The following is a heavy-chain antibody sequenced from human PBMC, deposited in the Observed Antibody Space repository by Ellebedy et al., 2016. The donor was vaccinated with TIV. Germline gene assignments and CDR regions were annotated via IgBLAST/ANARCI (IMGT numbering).Heavy chain of an antibody. V-gene: IGHV4-59*01. J-gene: IGHJ4*02. D-gene: IGHD3-3*01. Sequence: MPSETLSLTCTVSGGSISSYHWNWIRQPPGKGLEWIGYIYYSGSTNYNPSLKSRVTISVDTSKNQFSLKLSSVTAADTAVDYCARDPQDDSNFEYWGQGTLVTVSS. CDR3: ARDPQDDSNFEY. CDR2: IYYSGST. CDR1: GGSISSYH.